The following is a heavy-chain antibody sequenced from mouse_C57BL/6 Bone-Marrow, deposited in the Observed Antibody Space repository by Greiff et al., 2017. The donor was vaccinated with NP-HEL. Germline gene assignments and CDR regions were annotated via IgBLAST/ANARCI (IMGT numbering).Heavy chain of an antibody. CDR2: IYPRSGNT. V-gene: IGHV1-81*01. Sequence: VQLQESGAELARPGASVKLSCKASGYTFTSYGISWVKQRTGQGLEWIGEIYPRSGNTYYNEKFKGKATLTADKSSSTAYMELRSLTSEDSVVYFCARHYYGSSPYWYFDVWGTGTTVTVSS. J-gene: IGHJ1*03. CDR1: GYTFTSYG. D-gene: IGHD1-1*01. CDR3: ARHYYGSSPYWYFDV.